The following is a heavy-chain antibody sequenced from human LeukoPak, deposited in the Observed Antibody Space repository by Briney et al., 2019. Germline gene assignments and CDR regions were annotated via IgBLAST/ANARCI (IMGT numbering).Heavy chain of an antibody. V-gene: IGHV4-34*01. J-gene: IGHJ3*02. CDR2: INHSGST. CDR1: GGSFSGYY. D-gene: IGHD4-23*01. Sequence: TSETLSLTCAVYGGSFSGYYWSWIRQPPGKGLEWIGEINHSGSTNYNPSLKSRVTISVDTSKNQFSLKLSSVTAADTAVYYCAREDYGGNPGIDAFDIWGQGTMVTVSS. CDR3: AREDYGGNPGIDAFDI.